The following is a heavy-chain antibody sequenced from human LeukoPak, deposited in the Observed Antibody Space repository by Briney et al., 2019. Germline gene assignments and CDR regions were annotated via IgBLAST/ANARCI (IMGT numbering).Heavy chain of an antibody. CDR2: IDPDGSGR. D-gene: IGHD6-6*01. CDR3: GSFDLS. J-gene: IGHJ5*02. CDR1: GFTFTNSW. Sequence: GGSLRLSCAAPGFTFTNSWMSWVRQAPGKRLEWVAEIDPDGSGRYYVDSVRGRFTISRDNTKNSVFLQLNSLRAEDTAVYYCGSFDLSWGQGTPVTVSS. V-gene: IGHV3-7*01.